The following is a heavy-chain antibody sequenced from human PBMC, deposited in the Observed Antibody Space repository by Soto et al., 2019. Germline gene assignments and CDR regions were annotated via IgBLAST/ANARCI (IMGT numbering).Heavy chain of an antibody. CDR2: IYYSGST. V-gene: IGHV4-31*11. CDR1: GDSISKSGYY. CDR3: ARAPSGVEYFQH. D-gene: IGHD3-10*01. J-gene: IGHJ1*01. Sequence: PSETLSLTCAVSGDSISKSGYYWSWIRQNQGKALEWIGYIYYSGSTFYNPSLKSRVSISLDTSKNQLSLKLTSVTVADTAVYYCARAPSGVEYFQHWGQGTLVTVSS.